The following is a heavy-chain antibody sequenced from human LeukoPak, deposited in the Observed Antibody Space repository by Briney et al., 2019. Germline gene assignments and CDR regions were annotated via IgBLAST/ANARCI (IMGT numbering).Heavy chain of an antibody. Sequence: GGSLRLSCTASGFTFSSYWMSWVRQTPEKGLEWVANIKQDGSEKVYVDPVKGRFTISRDNAKSSLYLQMSGLRAEDTAVYYCARDPYSSSWSYGMDVWGQGTTVTVSS. CDR3: ARDPYSSSWSYGMDV. CDR1: GFTFSSYW. J-gene: IGHJ6*02. V-gene: IGHV3-7*05. CDR2: IKQDGSEK. D-gene: IGHD6-13*01.